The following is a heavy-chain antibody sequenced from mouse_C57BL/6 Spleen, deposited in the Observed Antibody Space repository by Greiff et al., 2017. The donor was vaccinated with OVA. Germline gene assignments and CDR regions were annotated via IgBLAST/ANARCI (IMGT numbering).Heavy chain of an antibody. D-gene: IGHD2-4*01. CDR1: GFTFSDYG. J-gene: IGHJ2*01. Sequence: EVKVVESGGGLVKPGGSLKLSCAASGFTFSDYGMHWVRQAPEKGLEWVAYISSGSSTIYYADTVKGRFTISRDNAKNTLFLQMTSLRSEDTAMYYCARGDLGLRNYFDYWGQGTTLTVSS. CDR3: ARGDLGLRNYFDY. V-gene: IGHV5-17*01. CDR2: ISSGSSTI.